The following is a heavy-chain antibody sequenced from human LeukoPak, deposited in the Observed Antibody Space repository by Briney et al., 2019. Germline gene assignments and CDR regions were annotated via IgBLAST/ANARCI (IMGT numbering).Heavy chain of an antibody. CDR3: ARSAPGNFDY. CDR2: IFFSGIT. J-gene: IGHJ4*02. Sequence: ASETLSLTCTVSGGSINSAAYYWSWIRQNPGGGLEWIGNIFFSGITYYNPSLRSRVALPIDTSQNQFSLELSSMTAADTAVYYCARSAPGNFDYWGQGTLVTVSS. CDR1: GGSINSAAYY. V-gene: IGHV4-31*03.